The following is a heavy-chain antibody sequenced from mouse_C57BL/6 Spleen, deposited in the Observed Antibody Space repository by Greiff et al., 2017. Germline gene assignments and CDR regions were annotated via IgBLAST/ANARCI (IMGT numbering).Heavy chain of an antibody. V-gene: IGHV5-17*01. Sequence: EVKLVESGGGLVKPGGSLKLSCAASGFTFSDYGMHWVRQAPEKGLEWVAYISSGSSTIYYADTVKGRFTISRDNAKNTLFLQMTSLRSEETAMYYCARDYGSSSYFDYWGQGTTLTVSS. CDR3: ARDYGSSSYFDY. CDR1: GFTFSDYG. D-gene: IGHD1-1*01. J-gene: IGHJ2*01. CDR2: ISSGSSTI.